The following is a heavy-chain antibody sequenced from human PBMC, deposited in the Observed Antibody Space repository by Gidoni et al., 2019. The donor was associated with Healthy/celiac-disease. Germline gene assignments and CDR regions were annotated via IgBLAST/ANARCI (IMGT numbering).Heavy chain of an antibody. D-gene: IGHD6-13*01. CDR2: INPTSGGT. V-gene: IGHV1-2*02. CDR1: GYTLTASY. CDR3: ARDLGGGSSWFDYYYYMDV. J-gene: IGHJ6*03. Sequence: QVQLVQSGAEVKKPGASVKVSCKASGYTLTASYMHLVRQAPGQGLEWMRWINPTSGGTNYAQKFQGRVTMTRDTSISTAYMELSRLRSDDTAVYYCARDLGGGSSWFDYYYYMDVWGKGTTVTVSS.